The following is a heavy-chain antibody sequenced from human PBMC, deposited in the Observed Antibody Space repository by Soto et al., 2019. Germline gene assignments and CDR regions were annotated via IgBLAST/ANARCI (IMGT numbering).Heavy chain of an antibody. Sequence: ASVKFSCRASGYSFTDYHIHWVRQAPGQGLEWLGRINPKSGGTSTAQKFQGWVTMTTDTSISTASMELTRLTSDDTAIYYCARGDSTDCSNGVCSFFYNHDMDVWGQGTTVTVSS. J-gene: IGHJ6*02. CDR2: INPKSGGT. V-gene: IGHV1-2*04. CDR3: ARGDSTDCSNGVCSFFYNHDMDV. CDR1: GYSFTDYH. D-gene: IGHD2-8*01.